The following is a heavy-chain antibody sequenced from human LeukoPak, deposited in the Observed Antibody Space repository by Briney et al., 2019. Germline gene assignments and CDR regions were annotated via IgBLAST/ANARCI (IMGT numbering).Heavy chain of an antibody. CDR1: RFSFSDFI. CDR3: AREAPTSGLYYFDY. D-gene: IGHD6-19*01. Sequence: GRSLRLSCAASRFSFSDFIMHRVRQAPGKGLEWVAVISYDGGNKDYADSVKGRFTISRDNSKNTLDLQMNSLRAEDTAVYYCAREAPTSGLYYFDYWGQGNLVTVSS. CDR2: ISYDGGNK. V-gene: IGHV3-30-3*01. J-gene: IGHJ4*02.